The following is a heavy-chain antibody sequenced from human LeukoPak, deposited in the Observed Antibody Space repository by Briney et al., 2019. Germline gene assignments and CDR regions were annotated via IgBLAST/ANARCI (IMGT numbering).Heavy chain of an antibody. Sequence: PSETLSLTCTVSGGSISSGDFHWSWIRQPPGKGLEWIGSIYDSGSIYYNPSLKSRVTISEDTSKNQFSLKLSSVTAADTAVYYCARRYCSTISCLPYDYWGQGTLVTVSS. CDR1: GGSISSGDFH. CDR2: IYDSGSI. D-gene: IGHD2-2*01. V-gene: IGHV4-30-4*01. CDR3: ARRYCSTISCLPYDY. J-gene: IGHJ4*02.